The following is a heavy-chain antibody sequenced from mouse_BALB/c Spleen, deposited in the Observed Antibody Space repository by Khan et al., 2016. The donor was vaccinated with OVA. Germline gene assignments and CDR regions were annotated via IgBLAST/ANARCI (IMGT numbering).Heavy chain of an antibody. J-gene: IGHJ1*01. Sequence: VELVESGPGLVAPSQSLSITCTVSGFSLTSYGVHWVRQPPGKGLEWLGLIWAGGSTNYNSALMSRLTINNDNSKSQVFLKMNSLQTDDTAMYYCARDYGSSFEYFDVWGAGTTVTVSS. CDR3: ARDYGSSFEYFDV. D-gene: IGHD1-1*01. V-gene: IGHV2-9*02. CDR2: IWAGGST. CDR1: GFSLTSYG.